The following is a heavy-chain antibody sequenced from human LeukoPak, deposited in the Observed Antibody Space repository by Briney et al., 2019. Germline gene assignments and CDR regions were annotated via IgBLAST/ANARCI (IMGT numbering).Heavy chain of an antibody. CDR1: GFTFSSYS. V-gene: IGHV3-21*01. J-gene: IGHJ4*02. CDR3: ARALGRYYYDSSGYYYLDY. Sequence: GGSLRLSCAASGFTFSSYSMNWVRQAPGKGLEWVSSISSSSSYIYYADSVKGRFTISRDNAKNSLYLQMTSLRAEDTAVYYCARALGRYYYDSSGYYYLDYWGQGTLVTGSS. D-gene: IGHD3-22*01. CDR2: ISSSSSYI.